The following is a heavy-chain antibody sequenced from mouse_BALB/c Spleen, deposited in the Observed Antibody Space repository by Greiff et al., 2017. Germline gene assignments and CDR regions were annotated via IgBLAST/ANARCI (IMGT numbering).Heavy chain of an antibody. J-gene: IGHJ3*01. CDR3: ARALLRQFAY. CDR1: GFTFSDYY. V-gene: IGHV5-4*02. D-gene: IGHD1-2*01. Sequence: EVHLVESGGGLVKPGGSLKLSCAASGFTFSDYYMYWVRQTPEKRLEWVATISDGGSYTYYPDSVKGRFTISRDNAKNNLYLQMSSLKSEDTAMYYCARALLRQFAYWGQGTLVTVSA. CDR2: ISDGGSYT.